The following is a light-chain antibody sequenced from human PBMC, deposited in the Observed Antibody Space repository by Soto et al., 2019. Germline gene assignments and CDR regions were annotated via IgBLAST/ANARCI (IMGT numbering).Light chain of an antibody. CDR2: DAS. V-gene: IGKV1-5*01. CDR3: QQYNSYSWT. J-gene: IGKJ1*01. Sequence: DIHITQSPSTLSASLRYTANITFRSSQSISSWLAWYQQKPGKAPKLLIYDASSLESGVPSRFSGSGSGTEFTLTISSLQTDDFATYYCQQYNSYSWTFGKGTKVDIK. CDR1: QSISSW.